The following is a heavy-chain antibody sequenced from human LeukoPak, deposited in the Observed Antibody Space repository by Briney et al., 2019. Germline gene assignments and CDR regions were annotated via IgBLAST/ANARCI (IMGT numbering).Heavy chain of an antibody. V-gene: IGHV3-30*02. Sequence: PGGSLRLSCAASGFTFSSYGMHWVRQAPGKGLEWVAFIRYDGSNKYYADSVKGRFTISRDNSKNTLYLQMNSLRAEDTAVYYCAKDIGLWFGEGVDYWGQGTLVTVSS. CDR3: AKDIGLWFGEGVDY. J-gene: IGHJ4*02. CDR1: GFTFSSYG. D-gene: IGHD3-10*01. CDR2: IRYDGSNK.